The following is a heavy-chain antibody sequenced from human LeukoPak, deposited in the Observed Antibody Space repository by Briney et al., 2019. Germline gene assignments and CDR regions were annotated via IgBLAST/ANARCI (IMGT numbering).Heavy chain of an antibody. CDR2: IYWDDDN. J-gene: IGHJ2*01. CDR3: ARGYSSSWYRQTPHFWYFDL. CDR1: GFSLSTSGVS. D-gene: IGHD6-13*01. Sequence: SGPTLVNPTQTLTLTFTFSGFSLSTSGVSVGWIRQPPGKALEWLALIYWDDDNRYSPSLKSRLTITKDTSKNQVVLTMTNVDPVDTATYYCARGYSSSWYRQTPHFWYFDLWGRGTLVTVSS. V-gene: IGHV2-5*02.